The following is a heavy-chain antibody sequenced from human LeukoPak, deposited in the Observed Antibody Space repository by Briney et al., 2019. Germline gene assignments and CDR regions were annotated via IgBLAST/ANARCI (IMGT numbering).Heavy chain of an antibody. CDR3: ARMNYVSTGWGAPFDN. V-gene: IGHV3-48*04. Sequence: PGGSVRLSCVASGFTFSRYSMNWVRQAPGKGLEWVSYINSKSDTIYYADSVKGRFTISRDNAKNLLFLQMNSLRAEDTAVYYCARMNYVSTGWGAPFDNWGQGTLVTVSS. J-gene: IGHJ4*02. CDR1: GFTFSRYS. CDR2: INSKSDTI. D-gene: IGHD1-7*01.